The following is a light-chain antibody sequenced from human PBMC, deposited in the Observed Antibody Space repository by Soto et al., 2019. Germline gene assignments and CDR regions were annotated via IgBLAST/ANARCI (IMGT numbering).Light chain of an antibody. CDR2: GAS. CDR3: HQYISSPLT. J-gene: IGKJ4*01. CDR1: QSVRSSH. Sequence: IVLTKSPGTLSLSPGERATLSCRASQSVRSSHLAWYQQMPVQAPRILIYGASNRETSIPDRLSGSGSCTDITRTISRLEPEYLSVYYCHQYISSPLTFSVVTKLEI. V-gene: IGKV3-20*01.